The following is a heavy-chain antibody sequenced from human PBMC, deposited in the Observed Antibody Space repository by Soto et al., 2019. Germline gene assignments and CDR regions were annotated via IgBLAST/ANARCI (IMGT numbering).Heavy chain of an antibody. CDR2: ISSSGVST. V-gene: IGHV3-23*01. CDR1: GFTFNSYA. Sequence: EVQLLESGGGLVQPGGSLRLSCAASGFTFNSYAMSWVRQAPGKGLEWVSGISSSGVSTFYADSVKGRFTISRDNSKNTLYLQMNSLRAEDTAVYYCARGGLSVLYIVYWGQGTLVTVSP. J-gene: IGHJ4*02. CDR3: ARGGLSVLYIVY. D-gene: IGHD2-8*02.